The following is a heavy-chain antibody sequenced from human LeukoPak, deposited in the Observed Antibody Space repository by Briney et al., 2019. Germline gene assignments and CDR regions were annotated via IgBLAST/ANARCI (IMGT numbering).Heavy chain of an antibody. CDR3: ARSGNDFD. D-gene: IGHD5-12*01. Sequence: SETLSLTCTVSGGSVSSGSYYWSWIRQPPGKGLEWIGYIYYSGSTNYNPSLKSRVTISVDTSKNQFSLKLSSVTAADTAVYYCARSGNDFDWGQGTLVTVSS. CDR1: GGSVSSGSYY. CDR2: IYYSGST. J-gene: IGHJ4*02. V-gene: IGHV4-61*01.